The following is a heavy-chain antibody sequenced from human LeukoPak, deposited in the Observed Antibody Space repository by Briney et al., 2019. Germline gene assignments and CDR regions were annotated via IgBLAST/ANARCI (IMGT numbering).Heavy chain of an antibody. J-gene: IGHJ5*02. D-gene: IGHD2-2*01. Sequence: SVKVSCKASGGTFSSYAISWVRQAPGQGLEWMGGTIPIFGTANYAQKFQGRVTITADESTSTAYMELSSLRSEDTAVYYCAREGEYCSSTSCYGPNWFDPWGQGTLVTVSS. CDR3: AREGEYCSSTSCYGPNWFDP. CDR1: GGTFSSYA. CDR2: TIPIFGTA. V-gene: IGHV1-69*01.